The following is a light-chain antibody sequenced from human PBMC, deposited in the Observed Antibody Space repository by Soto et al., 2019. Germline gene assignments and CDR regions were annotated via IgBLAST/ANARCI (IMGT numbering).Light chain of an antibody. CDR2: DSS. Sequence: DIKMNQSPSSHSASVGDRVTITCQASQDISNYLNWYQHRPGKAPKLRIYDSSKLETGVRSRCSGSGSGTDFTFTSGGRQPEDIAPYYCQQYRTFGPWTKVDIK. V-gene: IGKV1-33*01. CDR1: QDISNY. J-gene: IGKJ3*01. CDR3: QQYRT.